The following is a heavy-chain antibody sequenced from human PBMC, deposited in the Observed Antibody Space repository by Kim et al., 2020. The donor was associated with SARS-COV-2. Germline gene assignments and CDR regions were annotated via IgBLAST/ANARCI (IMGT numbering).Heavy chain of an antibody. CDR3: AKKEGVTYYYDSSGPEDY. Sequence: KGRFTISRDNSKNTLYLQMNSLRAEDTAVYYCAKKEGVTYYYDSSGPEDYWGQGTLVTVSS. D-gene: IGHD3-22*01. J-gene: IGHJ4*02. V-gene: IGHV3-23*01.